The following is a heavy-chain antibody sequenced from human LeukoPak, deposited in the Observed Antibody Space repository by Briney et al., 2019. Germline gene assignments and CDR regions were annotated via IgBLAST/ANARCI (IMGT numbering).Heavy chain of an antibody. D-gene: IGHD1-1*01. V-gene: IGHV1-2*06. CDR2: INPNSGGT. Sequence: ASVKVSCKASEYTFTGYYMHWVRQAPGQGLEWMGRINPNSGGTNYAQKFQGRVTMTRDTSISTAYMDLTRLRFDDTAVYYGARGTEYYFDYWGQGTLVTVSS. J-gene: IGHJ4*02. CDR1: EYTFTGYY. CDR3: ARGTEYYFDY.